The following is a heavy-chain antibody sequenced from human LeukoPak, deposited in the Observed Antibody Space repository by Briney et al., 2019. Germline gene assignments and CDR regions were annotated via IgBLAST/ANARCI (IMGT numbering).Heavy chain of an antibody. Sequence: GRSLRLSCAASGFTFSSYGMHWVRQAPGKGLEWVAVISYDGSNKYYADSVKGRFAISRDSSKNTLYLQMNSLRAEDTAVYYCAKDLGTTVVTPYWGQGTLVTVSS. CDR1: GFTFSSYG. CDR3: AKDLGTTVVTPY. J-gene: IGHJ4*02. CDR2: ISYDGSNK. D-gene: IGHD4-23*01. V-gene: IGHV3-30*18.